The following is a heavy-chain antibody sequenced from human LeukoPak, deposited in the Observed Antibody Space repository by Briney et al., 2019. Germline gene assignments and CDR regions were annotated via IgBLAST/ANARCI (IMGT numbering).Heavy chain of an antibody. J-gene: IGHJ4*02. Sequence: QTGGSLRLSCAASGFTFSGYGMSWVRQAPGKGLEWVSVISGGGGSTYYADSVKGRFTISRDNSKNTLYLQMNSLRAEDTAVYYCEGSTVVREGGYYFDYWGQGTLVTVSS. D-gene: IGHD4-23*01. V-gene: IGHV3-23*01. CDR3: EGSTVVREGGYYFDY. CDR1: GFTFSGYG. CDR2: ISGGGGST.